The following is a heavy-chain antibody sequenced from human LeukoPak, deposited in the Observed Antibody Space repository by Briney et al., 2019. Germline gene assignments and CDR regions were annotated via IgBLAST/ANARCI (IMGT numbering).Heavy chain of an antibody. J-gene: IGHJ4*02. V-gene: IGHV4-34*01. CDR1: GGSFSGYY. CDR3: ARSYRYSSSWYRGKYYFDY. D-gene: IGHD6-13*01. CDR2: IDHSGST. Sequence: SETLSLTCAVYGGSFSGYYWSWIRQPPGKGLEWIGEIDHSGSTNYNPSLKSRVTISVDTSKNQFSLKLSSVTAADTAVYYCARSYRYSSSWYRGKYYFDYWGQGTLVTVSS.